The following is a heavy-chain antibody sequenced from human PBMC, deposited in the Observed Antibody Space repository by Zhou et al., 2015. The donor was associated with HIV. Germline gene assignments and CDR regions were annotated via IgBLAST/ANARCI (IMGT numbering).Heavy chain of an antibody. CDR3: ARDLGHIVARGGMDV. D-gene: IGHD2-21*01. CDR2: IIPIFGTT. CDR1: GGTFSSSA. J-gene: IGHJ6*02. Sequence: QVQLVQSGAEVKKPGSSLKVSCKASGGTFSSSAISWVRQAPGQGLEWMAGIIPIFGTTNYAQKFQGRVTITADKSTSTAYMELSSLRSEDTAVYYCARDLGHIVARGGMDVWGQGTTVTVSS. V-gene: IGHV1-69*06.